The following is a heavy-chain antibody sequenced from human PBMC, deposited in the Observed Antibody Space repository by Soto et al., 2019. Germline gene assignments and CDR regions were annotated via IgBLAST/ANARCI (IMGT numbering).Heavy chain of an antibody. Sequence: QVQLVQSGAEVKKPGSSVKVSCKASGGTFSRYAINWVRQAPGQGLEWMGGIIPMFGTANYAQKFQGRVTITADESTNTGYMELRSLISEDTAVYYCARDGPLYDSSGYYYLYWGQGTLVTVSS. V-gene: IGHV1-69*01. J-gene: IGHJ4*02. CDR1: GGTFSRYA. CDR3: ARDGPLYDSSGYYYLY. CDR2: IIPMFGTA. D-gene: IGHD3-22*01.